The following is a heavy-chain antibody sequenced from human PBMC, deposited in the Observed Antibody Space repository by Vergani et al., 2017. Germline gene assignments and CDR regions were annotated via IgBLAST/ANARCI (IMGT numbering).Heavy chain of an antibody. CDR2: IYHSGST. CDR3: ARGKGAYCGGDCYFGHFDY. CDR1: GYSISSGYY. D-gene: IGHD2-21*02. Sequence: QVQLQESGPGLVKPSETLSLTCTVSGYSISSGYYWGWIRQPPGKGLEWIGSIYHSGSTYYNPSLKSRVTISVDTSKNQFSLKLSSVTAADTAVYYCARGKGAYCGGDCYFGHFDYWGQGTLVTVSS. J-gene: IGHJ4*02. V-gene: IGHV4-38-2*02.